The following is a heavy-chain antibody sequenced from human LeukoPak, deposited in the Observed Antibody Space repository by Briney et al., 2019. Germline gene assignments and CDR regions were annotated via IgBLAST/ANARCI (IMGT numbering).Heavy chain of an antibody. D-gene: IGHD1-26*01. CDR3: AKEASPRIVGATHWFDY. V-gene: IGHV3-48*04. CDR2: ISSSSSTI. Sequence: GGSLRLSCAASGFTFSSYSMNWVRQAPGKGLEWVSYISSSSSTIYYADSVKGRFTISRDNAKNSLYLQMNSLRAEDTAVYYCAKEASPRIVGATHWFDYWGQGTLVTVSS. CDR1: GFTFSSYS. J-gene: IGHJ4*02.